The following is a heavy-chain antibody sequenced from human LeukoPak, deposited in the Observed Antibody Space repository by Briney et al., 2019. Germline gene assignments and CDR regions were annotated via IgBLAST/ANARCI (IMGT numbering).Heavy chain of an antibody. CDR3: ARDWMLFHRPDY. V-gene: IGHV3-7*01. CDR2: INGDTSEI. CDR1: GFTFSMSW. J-gene: IGHJ4*02. Sequence: GGSLRLSCAASGFTFSMSWMTWVRQAPGKGLEWVASINGDTSEIHYVDSVKGRFTISRDNTKDSLYLQMNSLTAEDTAMYYCARDWMLFHRPDYWGQGTLVTVSS. D-gene: IGHD2-21*01.